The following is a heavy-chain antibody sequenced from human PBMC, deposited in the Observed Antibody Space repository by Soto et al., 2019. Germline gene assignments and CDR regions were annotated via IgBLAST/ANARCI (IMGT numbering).Heavy chain of an antibody. CDR2: ISGSGGST. CDR1: GFTFSSYA. V-gene: IGHV3-23*01. D-gene: IGHD1-1*01. Sequence: EGSLRLSCAASGFTFSSYAMSWVRQAPGKGLEWVSAISGSGGSTYYADSVKGRFTISRDNSKNTLYLQMNSLRAEDTAVYYCAKDRIGLENAFDIWGQGTMVTVSS. CDR3: AKDRIGLENAFDI. J-gene: IGHJ3*02.